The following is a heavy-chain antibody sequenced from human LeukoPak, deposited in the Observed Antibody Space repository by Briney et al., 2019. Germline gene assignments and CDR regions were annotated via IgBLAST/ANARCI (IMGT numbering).Heavy chain of an antibody. V-gene: IGHV1-2*04. J-gene: IGHJ5*02. Sequence: EASVKVSCKASGYTFTGYYMHWVRQAPGQGLEWMGWINPNSGGTNYAQKFQGWVTMTRDTSISTAYMELSRLRSDDTAVYYCARAAVAGNNWFDPWGQGTLVTVSS. CDR3: ARAAVAGNNWFDP. CDR2: INPNSGGT. CDR1: GYTFTGYY. D-gene: IGHD6-19*01.